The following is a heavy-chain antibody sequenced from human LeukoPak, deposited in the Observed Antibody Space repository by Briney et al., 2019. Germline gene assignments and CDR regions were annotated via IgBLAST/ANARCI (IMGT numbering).Heavy chain of an antibody. D-gene: IGHD5-12*01. J-gene: IGHJ3*02. CDR2: IYYSGST. V-gene: IGHV4-61*08. CDR3: ARQPLQRWLQSTNAAHAFDI. CDR1: GGSISSGGYY. Sequence: QPSQTLSLTCAVSGGSISSGGYYWSWIRQPPGKGLEWIGYIYYSGSTNYNPSLKSRVTISVDTSKNQFSLKLSSVTAADTAVYYCARQPLQRWLQSTNAAHAFDIWGQGTMVTVSS.